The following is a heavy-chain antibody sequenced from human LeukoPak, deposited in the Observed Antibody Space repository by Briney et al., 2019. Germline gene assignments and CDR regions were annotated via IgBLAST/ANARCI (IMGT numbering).Heavy chain of an antibody. CDR2: IYSGGTP. CDR3: ARDADYGGSPDAFDI. V-gene: IGHV3-53*01. J-gene: IGHJ3*02. D-gene: IGHD4-23*01. CDR1: GFTVSGNH. Sequence: GGSLRLSCAASGFTVSGNHMSWVRQAPGKGLNWVSIIYSGGTPYLADSVKGRFTISRDNSKNTLYLQMNSLRAEDTAVYYCARDADYGGSPDAFDIWGRGTIVTVSS.